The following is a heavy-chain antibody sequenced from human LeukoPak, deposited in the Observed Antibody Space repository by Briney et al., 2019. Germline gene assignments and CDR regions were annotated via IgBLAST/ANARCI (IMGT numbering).Heavy chain of an antibody. D-gene: IGHD6-6*01. Sequence: GGSLRLSCAASGFTFSSYWMSWVRQAPGKGLEWVAIIKQDGSEKYYVDSVKGRFTFSRDNAKNSLYLQMNSLRAEDTAVYYCARHLREYINTGSPFDYWGQGTLVTVSS. J-gene: IGHJ4*02. CDR1: GFTFSSYW. V-gene: IGHV3-7*01. CDR3: ARHLREYINTGSPFDY. CDR2: IKQDGSEK.